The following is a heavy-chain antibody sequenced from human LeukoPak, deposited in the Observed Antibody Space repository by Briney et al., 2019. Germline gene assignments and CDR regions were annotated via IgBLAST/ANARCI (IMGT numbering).Heavy chain of an antibody. CDR3: GSLSFDILTGYPRGEYFQH. Sequence: ASVKASCKASGYTFTSYGISWVRQAPGQGLEWMGWISAYNGNTNYAQKLQGRVTMTADTSTSTAYMELRSLRSDDTAVYYCGSLSFDILTGYPRGEYFQHWGQGTLVTVSS. J-gene: IGHJ1*01. V-gene: IGHV1-18*01. D-gene: IGHD3-9*01. CDR1: GYTFTSYG. CDR2: ISAYNGNT.